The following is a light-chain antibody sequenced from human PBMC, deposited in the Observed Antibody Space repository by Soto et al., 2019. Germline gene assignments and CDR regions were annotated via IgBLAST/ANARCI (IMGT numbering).Light chain of an antibody. CDR2: WAS. CDR1: QSVLYSSNNKNY. J-gene: IGKJ1*01. V-gene: IGKV4-1*01. Sequence: DIVMTQSPDSLAVSLGERATINCKSSQSVLYSSNNKNYLAWYQQKPGQPPKLLIYWASTRESGVPDRFSGSESGTDFTLTISSLQAEDVAVYYSQQYYSAPWTFGQGTKVEIK. CDR3: QQYYSAPWT.